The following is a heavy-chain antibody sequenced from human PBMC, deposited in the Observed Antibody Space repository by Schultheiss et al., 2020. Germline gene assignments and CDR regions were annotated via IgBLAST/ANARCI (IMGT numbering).Heavy chain of an antibody. CDR2: IYHSGST. CDR1: GYSISSAYY. CDR3: ARGIGGLDV. V-gene: IGHV4-38-2*01. J-gene: IGHJ6*02. Sequence: SQTLSLTCAVSGYSISSAYYWGWIRQPPGKGLEWIGSIYHSGSTYYNPSLKSRVTISVDTSKNQFSLKLSSVTAADTAVYYCARGIGGLDVWGQGTTVTVSS. D-gene: IGHD3-16*01.